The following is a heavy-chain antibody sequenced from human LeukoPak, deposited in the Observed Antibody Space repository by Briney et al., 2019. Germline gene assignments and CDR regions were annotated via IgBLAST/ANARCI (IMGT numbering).Heavy chain of an antibody. CDR2: INPNDGDT. J-gene: IGHJ4*02. D-gene: IGHD2-2*01. CDR1: GYTFTDYY. V-gene: IGHV1-2*02. Sequence: ASVKVSCKASGYTFTDYYMHWVRQAPGQGFEWMGWINPNDGDTNYAQKFQGRVTTTRDTSISTAHMEVSRLRSDDTAVYYCARANFLYCSSTTCLFDYWGQGTLVTVSS. CDR3: ARANFLYCSSTTCLFDY.